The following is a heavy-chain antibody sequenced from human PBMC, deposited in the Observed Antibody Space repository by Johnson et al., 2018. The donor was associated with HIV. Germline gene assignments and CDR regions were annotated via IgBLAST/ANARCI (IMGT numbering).Heavy chain of an antibody. CDR1: GFIFSSYA. D-gene: IGHD3-10*01. Sequence: QVQLVESGGGVVRPGGSLRLSCAASGFIFSSYAVHWVRQAPGKGLERVAVISDDGSNKYYADSVKGRFTISRDNSQNTLYLQMNSLRAEDTAVYYCARYRGGGGYNQNAFDIWGQGTMVTVSS. CDR2: ISDDGSNK. CDR3: ARYRGGGGYNQNAFDI. J-gene: IGHJ3*02. V-gene: IGHV3-30-3*01.